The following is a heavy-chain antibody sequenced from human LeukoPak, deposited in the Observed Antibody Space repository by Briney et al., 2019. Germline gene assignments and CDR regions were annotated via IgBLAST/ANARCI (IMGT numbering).Heavy chain of an antibody. D-gene: IGHD3-10*01. CDR1: GFTFSSYS. CDR2: ISSSSSYI. CDR3: ASVMVRGVVDY. V-gene: IGHV3-21*01. J-gene: IGHJ4*02. Sequence: GGSLRLSCAASGFTFSSYSMNWVRQAPGKGLEWVSSISSSSSYIYYADSVKGRFTISRDNAKNSLYLQTNSLRAEDTAVYYCASVMVRGVVDYWGQGTLVTVSS.